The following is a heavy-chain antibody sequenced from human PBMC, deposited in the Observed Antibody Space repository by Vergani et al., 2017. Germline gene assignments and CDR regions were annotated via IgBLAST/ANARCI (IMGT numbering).Heavy chain of an antibody. CDR3: ARETTYCSGGSCYSEDAFDI. J-gene: IGHJ3*02. Sequence: VKLVKSGAEVKKPGSSVKVSCKASGGTFSSYAISWVRQAPGQGLEWMGGIIPIFGTANYAQKFQGRVTITADESTSTAYMELSSLRSEDTAVYYCARETTYCSGGSCYSEDAFDIWGQGTMVTVSS. D-gene: IGHD2-15*01. CDR1: GGTFSSYA. V-gene: IGHV1-69*01. CDR2: IIPIFGTA.